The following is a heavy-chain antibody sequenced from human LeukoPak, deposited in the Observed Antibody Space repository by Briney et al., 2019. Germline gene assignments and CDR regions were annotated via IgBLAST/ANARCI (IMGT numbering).Heavy chain of an antibody. CDR2: ISGSGGSS. CDR3: SRFHLNIYASIDY. V-gene: IGHV3-23*01. CDR1: GFTFSSFG. J-gene: IGHJ4*02. D-gene: IGHD3-16*01. Sequence: AGSLSLSCAAYGFTFSSFGMSWVRQAPWKGLEWVSAISGSGGSSYYAVPVRVRFTISRDNSKNNLELHINGLTAEDPDTCSCSRFHLNIYASIDYWGQGTLVTVSS.